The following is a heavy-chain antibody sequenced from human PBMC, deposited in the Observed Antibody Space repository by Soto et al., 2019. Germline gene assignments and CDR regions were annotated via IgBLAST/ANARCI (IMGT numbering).Heavy chain of an antibody. J-gene: IGHJ4*02. CDR3: ARDHYDILTAYYYFDY. CDR1: GFSFSSHG. Sequence: PGGSLGLSCAAXGFSFSSHGMHWVRQAPGKGLEWVAVIWHDGNNKYYEDSVKGRFTISRDNSKNTLYLQMNSLRAEDTAIYYCARDHYDILTAYYYFDYWGQGTPVTVSS. V-gene: IGHV3-33*01. CDR2: IWHDGNNK. D-gene: IGHD3-9*01.